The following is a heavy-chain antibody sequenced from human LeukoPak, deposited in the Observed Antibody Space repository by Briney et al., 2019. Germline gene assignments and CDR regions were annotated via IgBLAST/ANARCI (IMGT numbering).Heavy chain of an antibody. Sequence: ASVKVSCKASGYTFTSYDINWVRQATGQGLEWMGWMNPNSGSTNYAQKFQDRVTMTTDTSTTTAYMDVRSLRSDDTAVYYCARVGDRDEDRFDYWGQGTLVTVSS. CDR1: GYTFTSYD. J-gene: IGHJ4*02. CDR2: MNPNSGST. V-gene: IGHV1-8*02. CDR3: ARVGDRDEDRFDY. D-gene: IGHD5-24*01.